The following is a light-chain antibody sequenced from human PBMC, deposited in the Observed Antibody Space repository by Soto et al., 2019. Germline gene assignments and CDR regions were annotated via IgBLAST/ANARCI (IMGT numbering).Light chain of an antibody. Sequence: QSALTQPRSVSGSPGQSVTISCTGTSNDVGGYNYVSWYQQHPGKAPKLMIYDVSKRPSGVPDRFSGSKSGNTASLSISGLQAEDEADYYCCSYAGRYMVFGGGTKLT. CDR3: CSYAGRYMV. CDR1: SNDVGGYNY. CDR2: DVS. V-gene: IGLV2-11*01. J-gene: IGLJ2*01.